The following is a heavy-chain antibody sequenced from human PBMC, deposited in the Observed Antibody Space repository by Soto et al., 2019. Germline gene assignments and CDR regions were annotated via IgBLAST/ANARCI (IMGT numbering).Heavy chain of an antibody. CDR3: AREDPDGMDV. CDR2: IYYSGST. J-gene: IGHJ6*02. V-gene: IGHV4-39*01. Sequence: SETLSLTCTVSGGSISSSSYYWGWIRQPPGKGLEWIGSIYYSGSTYYNPSLNSRVIISVDTSKNQFSLKLSSVTAADTAVYYCAREDPDGMDVWGQGTTVTVSS. CDR1: GGSISSSSYY.